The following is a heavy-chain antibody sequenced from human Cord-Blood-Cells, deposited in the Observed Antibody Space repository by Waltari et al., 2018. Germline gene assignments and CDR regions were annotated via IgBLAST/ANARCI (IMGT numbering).Heavy chain of an antibody. Sequence: QVQLVESGGGVVQPGRSLRLSCAASGFTFSSSGMHWVRKAPGKGLEWVAVKSYDGSNKYYADSVKGRFTISRDNSKNTLYLQMNSLRAEDTAVYYCAKDVSITIFGVVSGMDVWGQGTTVTVSS. CDR3: AKDVSITIFGVVSGMDV. CDR1: GFTFSSSG. V-gene: IGHV3-30*18. D-gene: IGHD3-3*01. J-gene: IGHJ6*02. CDR2: KSYDGSNK.